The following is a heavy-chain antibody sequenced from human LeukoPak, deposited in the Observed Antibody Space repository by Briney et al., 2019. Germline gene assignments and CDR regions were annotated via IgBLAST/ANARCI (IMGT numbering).Heavy chain of an antibody. CDR3: ARDRYYGGKGGDAFDI. CDR1: GYTFTSYA. Sequence: ASVKVSCKASGYTFTSYAMHWVRQAPGQRLEWMGWINAGNGNTKYSQKFQGRVTITRDTSASTAYMELSSLRSEDTAVYYCARDRYYGGKGGDAFDIWGQGTMVTVSS. CDR2: INAGNGNT. J-gene: IGHJ3*02. D-gene: IGHD4-23*01. V-gene: IGHV1-3*01.